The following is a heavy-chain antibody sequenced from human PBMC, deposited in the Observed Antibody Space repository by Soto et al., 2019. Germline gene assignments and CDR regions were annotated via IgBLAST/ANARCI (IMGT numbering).Heavy chain of an antibody. CDR1: GFRFDDYG. V-gene: IGHV3-9*01. J-gene: IGHJ6*01. D-gene: IGHD2-21*02. CDR2: ISYYSGSI. CDR3: AKSMGVTANGMEV. Sequence: EVQLVESGGGLVQPGRSLRLSCAASGFRFDDYGMHWVRQVPGKGVEWVSGISYYSGSIGYADSVKGRFTISRDNAKNSLYRQMNSLRAEDTAFYYCAKSMGVTANGMEVWVQGTTVTVSS.